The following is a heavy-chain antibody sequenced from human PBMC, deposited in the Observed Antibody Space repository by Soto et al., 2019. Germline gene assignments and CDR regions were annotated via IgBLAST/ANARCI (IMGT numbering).Heavy chain of an antibody. CDR3: ARDAFQCSSNPLNWFHP. D-gene: IGHD6-6*01. CDR2: ISAGKGNT. CDR1: NYAFTSYG. Sequence: QVQLLQSGAEVKKPGASVKVSCRASNYAFTSYGIMWVRQAPGQGLEWMGWISAGKGNTNYAQRFQDRITLTTDTSTRTAYMELRSLSSDDTAIYYCARDAFQCSSNPLNWFHPWGQGTLVTVSS. J-gene: IGHJ5*02. V-gene: IGHV1-18*01.